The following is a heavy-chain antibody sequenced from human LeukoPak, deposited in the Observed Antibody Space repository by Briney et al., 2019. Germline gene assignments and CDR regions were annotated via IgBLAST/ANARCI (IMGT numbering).Heavy chain of an antibody. V-gene: IGHV4-4*02. CDR1: GGSISSNNW. CDR2: IYHDGST. Sequence: SETLSLTCAVSGGSISSNNWWIWVRQSPEEGLVWIGEIYHDGSTNYNPSLKSRVTISMDKSKNQLSLKLNFVTAADTAVYYCARDRYSSSWYGIDGWGQGTMVTVSS. D-gene: IGHD6-13*01. CDR3: ARDRYSSSWYGIDG. J-gene: IGHJ4*02.